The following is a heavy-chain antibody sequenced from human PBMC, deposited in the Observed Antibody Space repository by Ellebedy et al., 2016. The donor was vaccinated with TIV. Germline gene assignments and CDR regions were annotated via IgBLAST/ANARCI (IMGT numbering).Heavy chain of an antibody. D-gene: IGHD2-15*01. CDR3: AKGDTNCCFPSDY. V-gene: IGHV3-23*01. Sequence: GESLKISXAASGFTFSSYAMSWVRQAPGKGLEWVSTISGSGVSTYYADSVKGRFTISRDNSKNTLYLQMNSLRAEDTAIYYCAKGDTNCCFPSDYWGQGALVTVSS. CDR1: GFTFSSYA. CDR2: ISGSGVST. J-gene: IGHJ4*02.